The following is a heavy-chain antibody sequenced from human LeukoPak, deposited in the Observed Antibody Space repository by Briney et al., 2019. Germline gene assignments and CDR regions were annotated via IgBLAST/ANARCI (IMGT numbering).Heavy chain of an antibody. V-gene: IGHV3-30-3*01. CDR2: ISYDGTNK. CDR3: ARVVTMTYLDAFDI. CDR1: GFTFNNYA. D-gene: IGHD3-22*01. J-gene: IGHJ3*02. Sequence: GGSLRLSCAASGFTFNNYALHWVRQAPGKGLEWVAVISYDGTNKYYADSVKGRFTISRDNAKNSLYLQMNSLRDEDTAVYYCARVVTMTYLDAFDIWGQGTMVTVSS.